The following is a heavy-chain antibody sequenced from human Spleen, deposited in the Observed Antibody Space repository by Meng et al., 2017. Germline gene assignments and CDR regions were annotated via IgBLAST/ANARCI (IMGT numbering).Heavy chain of an antibody. CDR2: MSGSGDFI. V-gene: IGHV3-23*01. CDR3: AKESGTRKENYFDY. D-gene: IGHD1-14*01. Sequence: GGSLRLSCAASGFTVSHNYMSWVRQAPGKGLEWVSAMSGSGDFIYYADSVKGRFTISRDNSKHTLYVQMNSLRAEDTAVYYCAKESGTRKENYFDYWGQGTLVTVSS. J-gene: IGHJ4*01. CDR1: GFTVSHNY.